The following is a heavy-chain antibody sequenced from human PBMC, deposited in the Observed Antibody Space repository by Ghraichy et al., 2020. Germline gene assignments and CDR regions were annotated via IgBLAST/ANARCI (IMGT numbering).Heavy chain of an antibody. J-gene: IGHJ6*02. Sequence: GGSLRLSCAASGFTFSSYAMSWVRQAPGKGLEWVSAISGSGGSTYYADSVKGRFTISRDNSKNTLYLQMNSLRAEDTAVYYCAKDIKSGTSVIGYYGMDVWGQGTTVTVSS. CDR3: AKDIKSGTSVIGYYGMDV. CDR1: GFTFSSYA. D-gene: IGHD4-11*01. CDR2: ISGSGGST. V-gene: IGHV3-23*01.